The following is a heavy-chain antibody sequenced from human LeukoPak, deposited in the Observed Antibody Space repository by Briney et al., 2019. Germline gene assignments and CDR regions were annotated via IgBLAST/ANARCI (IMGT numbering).Heavy chain of an antibody. J-gene: IGHJ3*02. D-gene: IGHD2-21*02. CDR2: MNPNTGNT. CDR1: GYTFTNFD. CDR3: ASGVVTAARDPFDI. V-gene: IGHV1-8*01. Sequence: GASVKVSCKASGYTFTNFDINWVRQATGQGLEWMGWMNPNTGNTDYPQKFQGRVTMTRNTSISTAYMELGSLRSEDTAVYFCASGVVTAARDPFDIWGQGTMVIVSS.